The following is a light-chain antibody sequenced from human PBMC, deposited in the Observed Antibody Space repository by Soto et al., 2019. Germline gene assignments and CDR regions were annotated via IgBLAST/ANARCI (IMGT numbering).Light chain of an antibody. J-gene: IGKJ4*01. CDR1: QSVSSSD. CDR2: GAS. Sequence: EIVLTQSPGTLSLAPGERATLSSRASQSVSSSDLAWYQQKPGHAPRLLIYGASSRATGVPDRFSGSGPGTDFTLTISRLALEDFAVYYCQQYGRSPQGLTCGGGTKVEIK. CDR3: QQYGRSPQGLT. V-gene: IGKV3-20*01.